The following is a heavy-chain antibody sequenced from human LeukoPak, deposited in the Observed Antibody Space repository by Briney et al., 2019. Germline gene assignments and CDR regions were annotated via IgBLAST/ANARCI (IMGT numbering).Heavy chain of an antibody. CDR2: IWFDGSRK. J-gene: IGHJ5*02. CDR1: GFTFSSYS. CDR3: ARSPSAAAYDL. V-gene: IGHV3-33*01. D-gene: IGHD2-21*01. Sequence: PGGSLRLSCAASGFTFSSYSMHWVRQAPGKGLEWVTIIWFDGSRKYYADSVKGRFTISRDNSKNTVYLELNSLRVEDTAVYYCARSPSAAAYDLWGQGALVTV.